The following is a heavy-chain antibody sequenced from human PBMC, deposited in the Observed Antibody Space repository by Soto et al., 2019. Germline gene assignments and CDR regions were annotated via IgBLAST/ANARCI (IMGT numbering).Heavy chain of an antibody. CDR2: ISDGDGAT. CDR3: AKGWTFFDF. V-gene: IGHV3-23*01. CDR1: GFAFSDYA. Sequence: EVHLLESGGGLVQPGGSLRLSCAASGFAFSDYAMTWVRQAPGKGLEWVSDISDGDGATHYADSVKGRFTISRDDSKNTLYLLMYSLRAEDAAVYYCAKGWTFFDFWGQGTLVTVSS. J-gene: IGHJ4*02. D-gene: IGHD1-1*01.